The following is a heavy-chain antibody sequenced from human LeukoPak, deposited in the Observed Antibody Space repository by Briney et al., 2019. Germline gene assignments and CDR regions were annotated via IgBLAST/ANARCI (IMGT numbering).Heavy chain of an antibody. CDR1: GFIFSTYT. J-gene: IGHJ5*02. V-gene: IGHV3-48*01. D-gene: IGHD5-18*01. CDR3: AKELRGYSYGLRNNWFDP. Sequence: QSGGSLRLSCAASGFIFSTYTMNWVRQAPGKGLEWVSSISSSSNDIFYADSVKGQFTISRDNARNSLYLQMNSLRAEDTAVYYCAKELRGYSYGLRNNWFDPWGQGTLVTVSS. CDR2: ISSSSNDI.